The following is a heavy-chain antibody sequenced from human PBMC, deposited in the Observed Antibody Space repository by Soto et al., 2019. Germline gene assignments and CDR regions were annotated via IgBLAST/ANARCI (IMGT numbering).Heavy chain of an antibody. J-gene: IGHJ4*02. CDR1: AFTFSSYS. V-gene: IGHV3-21*01. D-gene: IGHD1-26*01. CDR3: ARDRWELLNPFDY. CDR2: ISSSSSYI. Sequence: PGGSRGLSCASSAFTFSSYSMNWVRQSPGKGLEWVSSISSSSSYIYYADSVKGRFTISRDNAKNSLYLQMNSLRAEDTAVYYCARDRWELLNPFDYWGQGTLVTVSS.